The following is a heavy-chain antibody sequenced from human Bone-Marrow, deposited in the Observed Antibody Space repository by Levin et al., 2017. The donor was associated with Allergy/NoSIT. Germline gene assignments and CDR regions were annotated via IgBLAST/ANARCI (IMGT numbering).Heavy chain of an antibody. Sequence: SETLSLTCTVSGGSISSANYYWGWIRQSPGKGLEWIGSIYYSGSTYYNPSLKSRVTISVDTSNNQFSLNLSSVTAADTTGYYCATAPREDYDSSGYYFFESWGQGNLVTVSS. V-gene: IGHV4-39*01. CDR3: ATAPREDYDSSGYYFFES. D-gene: IGHD3-22*01. J-gene: IGHJ4*02. CDR2: IYYSGST. CDR1: GGSISSANYY.